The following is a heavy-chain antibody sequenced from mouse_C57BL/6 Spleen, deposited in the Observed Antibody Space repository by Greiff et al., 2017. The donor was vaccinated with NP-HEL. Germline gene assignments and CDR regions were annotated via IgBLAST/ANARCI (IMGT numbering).Heavy chain of an antibody. CDR3: ARSVGYGNYPGFAY. Sequence: QVQLQQSGAELVKPGASVKISCKASGYAFSSYWMNWVKQRPGKGLEWIGQIYPGDGDTNYNGKFKGKATLTADKSSSTAYMQLSSLTSEDSAVYFCARSVGYGNYPGFAYWGQGTLVTVSA. CDR2: IYPGDGDT. J-gene: IGHJ3*01. D-gene: IGHD2-1*01. CDR1: GYAFSSYW. V-gene: IGHV1-80*01.